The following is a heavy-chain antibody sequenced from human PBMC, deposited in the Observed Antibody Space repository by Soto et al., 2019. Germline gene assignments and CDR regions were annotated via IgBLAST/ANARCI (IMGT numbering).Heavy chain of an antibody. CDR1: GYTFTSYD. V-gene: IGHV1-8*01. Sequence: ASVKVSCKASGYTFTSYDINWLRQATGQGLEWMGWMNPNSGNTGYAQKFQGRVTMTRNTSISTAYMELSSLRSEDTAVYYCARRRIGGKHFDYWGQGTLVTVSS. CDR2: MNPNSGNT. J-gene: IGHJ4*02. CDR3: ARRRIGGKHFDY. D-gene: IGHD2-15*01.